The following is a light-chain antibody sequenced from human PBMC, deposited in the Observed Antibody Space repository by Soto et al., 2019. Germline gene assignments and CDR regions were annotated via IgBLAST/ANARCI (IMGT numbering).Light chain of an antibody. V-gene: IGLV2-8*01. Sequence: QSALAQPPSASGSPGQSVTISCTGTSSDIGTYNYVSWYQHRPGKAPKLIIYEVSKRPSGVPDRFFGFKSGNRASLTVAGLQAEDEADYYCSSHAGSSNFVVFGGGTKLTVL. CDR3: SSHAGSSNFVV. CDR1: SSDIGTYNY. CDR2: EVS. J-gene: IGLJ2*01.